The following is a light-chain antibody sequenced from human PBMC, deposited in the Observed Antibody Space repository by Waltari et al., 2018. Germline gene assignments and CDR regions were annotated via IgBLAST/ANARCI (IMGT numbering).Light chain of an antibody. CDR1: QNVGTS. CDR2: GSY. V-gene: IGKV3-15*01. CDR3: QQYEDWPRHS. Sequence: VTQSPATLSVSPGERVTLSCRARQNVGTSLAWYQQKPGQTPRLLIFGSYSRASGVPTRFSGSGSGTDFTLAISSLQSEDCAVYYCQQYEDWPRHSFGGGTKVQIE. J-gene: IGKJ4*01.